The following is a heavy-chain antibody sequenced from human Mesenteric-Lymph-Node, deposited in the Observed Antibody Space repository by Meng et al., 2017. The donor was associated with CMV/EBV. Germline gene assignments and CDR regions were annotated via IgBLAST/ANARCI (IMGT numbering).Heavy chain of an antibody. CDR1: GFTFCGSA. V-gene: IGHV3-73*01. CDR3: VGLTGSADY. D-gene: IGHD1-20*01. CDR2: VRSKANSYAT. Sequence: GESLKISCAASGFTFCGSAMHWVRQASGKGLEWVGRVRSKANSYATAYAASVKGRFTISRDDSKNTAYLQMNSLKTEDTAVYYCVGLTGSADYWGQGTLVTVSS. J-gene: IGHJ4*02.